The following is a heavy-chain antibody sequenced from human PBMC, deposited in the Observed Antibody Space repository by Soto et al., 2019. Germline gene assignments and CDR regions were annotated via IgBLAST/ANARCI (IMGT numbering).Heavy chain of an antibody. J-gene: IGHJ4*02. CDR2: IPKSGDST. CDR3: AKDFLPLDDSSGYYSL. Sequence: SMRFSCAASGFTFSTYAMSWVRQAPGKGLEWVSGIPKSGDSTYYADSVKGRFTISRDNSKNTLYLQMNSLRAEDTAVYYCAKDFLPLDDSSGYYSLWGQGTLVTVSS. CDR1: GFTFSTYA. V-gene: IGHV3-23*01. D-gene: IGHD3-22*01.